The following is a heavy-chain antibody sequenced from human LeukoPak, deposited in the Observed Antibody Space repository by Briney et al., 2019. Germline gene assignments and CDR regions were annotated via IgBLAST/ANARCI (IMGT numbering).Heavy chain of an antibody. CDR2: IYYSGST. CDR1: GGSISSYY. D-gene: IGHD3-10*01. J-gene: IGHJ3*02. CDR3: ARALVSSGSGSYYTAFDI. Sequence: PSETLSLTCTVSGGSISSYYWSSIRQRPGKGLERIGYIYYSGSTNYNPSLKSRVTVSVDTSKNQFSLKLSSVTAADTAVYYCARALVSSGSGSYYTAFDIWGQGTMVTVSS. V-gene: IGHV4-59*01.